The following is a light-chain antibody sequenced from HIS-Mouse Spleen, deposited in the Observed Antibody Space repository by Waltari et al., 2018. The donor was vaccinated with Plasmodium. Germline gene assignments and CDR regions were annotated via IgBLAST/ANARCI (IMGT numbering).Light chain of an antibody. V-gene: IGKV3-15*01. J-gene: IGKJ1*01. CDR3: QQYNNWPRGT. CDR2: GAS. CDR1: QSVSSN. Sequence: EIVMTQSPATLSVSPGDRDTLSCRASQSVSSNLAWYQQKPGQAPRLLIYGASTRATGIPARFSGSGSGTEFTLTISSMQSEDFAVYYCQQYNNWPRGTFGQGTKVEIK.